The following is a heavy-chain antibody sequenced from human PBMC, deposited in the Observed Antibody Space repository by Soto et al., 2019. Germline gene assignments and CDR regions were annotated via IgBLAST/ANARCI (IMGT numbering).Heavy chain of an antibody. CDR1: GFTFSSYA. D-gene: IGHD3-3*01. V-gene: IGHV3-23*01. J-gene: IGHJ4*02. CDR2: ISGSGGST. CDR3: AKDEVTIFGVVIQGPIDY. Sequence: PGGSLRLSCAASGFTFSSYAMSWVRQAPGKGLEWVSAISGSGGSTYYADSVKGRFTISRDNSKNTLYLQMNSLRAEDTAVYYCAKDEVTIFGVVIQGPIDYWGQGTLVTVSS.